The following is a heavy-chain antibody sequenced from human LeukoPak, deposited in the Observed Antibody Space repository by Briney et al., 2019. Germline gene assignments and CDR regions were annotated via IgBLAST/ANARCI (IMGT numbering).Heavy chain of an antibody. D-gene: IGHD3-22*01. CDR3: ARHYYDSSGYGEIDY. CDR1: GGTLSSYG. CDR2: SIPIIGMT. J-gene: IGHJ4*02. Sequence: ASVKVSCKASGGTLSSYGFSWVRQAPGQGLEWMGRSIPIIGMTNYTQKFQGRVRITADKSTSTAYMELSSLRSEDTAVYYCARHYYDSSGYGEIDYWGQGTLVTVSS. V-gene: IGHV1-69*04.